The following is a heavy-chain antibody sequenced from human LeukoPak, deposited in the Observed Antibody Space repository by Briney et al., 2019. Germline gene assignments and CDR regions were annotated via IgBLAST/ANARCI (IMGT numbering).Heavy chain of an antibody. V-gene: IGHV3-33*01. D-gene: IGHD3-10*01. CDR2: IWYDGSNK. CDR3: ARGYYGSGSYCMGNY. Sequence: GGSLRLSCAASGFTFSSYAMHWVRQAPGKGLEWVAVIWYDGSNKYYADSVKGRFTISRDNSKNTLYLQMNSLRVEDSALYYCARGYYGSGSYCMGNYWGQGTLVTVSS. CDR1: GFTFSSYA. J-gene: IGHJ4*02.